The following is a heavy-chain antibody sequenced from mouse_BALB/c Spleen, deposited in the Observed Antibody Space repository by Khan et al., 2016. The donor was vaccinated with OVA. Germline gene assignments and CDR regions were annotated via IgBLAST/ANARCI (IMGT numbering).Heavy chain of an antibody. CDR2: ISSGDSN. Sequence: EVELVESGGGLVKPGGSLKLSCAASGFTFSSYTMSWIRQTPEKRLEGVASISSGDSNYYTDSVKGRGTISRVNDWNSLYLQMRSLRSEDTAMYFCARGLGSTFDYGGQGTTLTVSS. J-gene: IGHJ2*01. CDR1: GFTFSSYT. CDR3: ARGLGSTFDY. D-gene: IGHD2-1*01. V-gene: IGHV5-6-5*01.